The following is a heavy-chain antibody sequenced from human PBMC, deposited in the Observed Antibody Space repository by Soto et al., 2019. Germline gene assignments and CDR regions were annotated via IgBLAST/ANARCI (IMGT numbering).Heavy chain of an antibody. CDR1: GYTFNTYG. Sequence: ASVKVSCKASGYTFNTYGISWARQAPGQGLEWMGWISAYHGNTDYAQKFQGRVTMTTDTSTSAAYMELRSLRSDDTAVYYCARTGSVTVAYWFDPWGQGTLVTVSS. CDR2: ISAYHGNT. D-gene: IGHD6-19*01. V-gene: IGHV1-18*01. CDR3: ARTGSVTVAYWFDP. J-gene: IGHJ5*02.